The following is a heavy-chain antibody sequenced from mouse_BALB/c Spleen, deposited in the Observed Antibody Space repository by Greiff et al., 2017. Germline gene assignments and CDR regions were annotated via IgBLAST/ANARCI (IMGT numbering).Heavy chain of an antibody. CDR1: GFNIKDTY. CDR3: ALYYYGSSYDFDY. D-gene: IGHD1-1*01. V-gene: IGHV14-3*02. J-gene: IGHJ2*01. CDR2: IDPANGNT. Sequence: VQLKQSGAELVKPGASVKLSCTASGFNIKDTYMHWVKQRPEQGLEWIGRIDPANGNTKYDPKFQGKATITADTSSNTAYLQLSSLTSEDTAVYYCALYYYGSSYDFDYWGQGTTLTVSS.